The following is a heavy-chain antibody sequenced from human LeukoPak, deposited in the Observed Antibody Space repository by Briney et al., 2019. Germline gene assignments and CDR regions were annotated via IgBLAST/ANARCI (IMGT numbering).Heavy chain of an antibody. CDR2: ISYDGSNK. J-gene: IGHJ6*02. V-gene: IGHV3-30-3*01. D-gene: IGHD1-26*01. CDR1: GFTFSSYA. CDR3: ARGLGYSGSYYGVYYYYYGMDV. Sequence: GGSLRLSCAASGFTFSSYAMHWVRQAPGKGLEWVAVISYDGSNKYYADSVKGRFTIPRDNSKNTLYLQMNSLRAEDTAVYYCARGLGYSGSYYGVYYYYYGMDVWGQGTTVTVSS.